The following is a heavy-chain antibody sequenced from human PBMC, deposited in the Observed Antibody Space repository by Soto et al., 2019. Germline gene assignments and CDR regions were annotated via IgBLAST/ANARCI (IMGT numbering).Heavy chain of an antibody. J-gene: IGHJ4*02. D-gene: IGHD1-1*01. CDR2: MNPNTGNS. V-gene: IGHV1-8*01. CDR1: GYTFTSYD. Sequence: GASVKVSCKASGYTFTSYDIYWVRQATGQGLEWMGWMNPNTGNSGYAQTFQGRVTMTSDTSISTAHMELSSLRSEDTAVYYCASRAATNGWNGFGADKYYFDFWGQGTLVTVSS. CDR3: ASRAATNGWNGFGADKYYFDF.